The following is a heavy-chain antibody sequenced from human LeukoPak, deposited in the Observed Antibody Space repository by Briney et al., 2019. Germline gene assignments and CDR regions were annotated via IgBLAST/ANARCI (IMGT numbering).Heavy chain of an antibody. J-gene: IGHJ6*02. CDR2: IYYSGST. D-gene: IGHD3-10*01. CDR3: ARDHSYYFGSQTSTLDV. CDR1: GGSISSYY. V-gene: IGHV4-59*12. Sequence: SETLSLTCTVSGGSISSYYWSWIRQPPGKGLEWIGYIYYSGSTNYNPSLESRVTISVDTSKNQFSLKLNSVTAADTAVYYCARDHSYYFGSQTSTLDVWGQGTAVTVSS.